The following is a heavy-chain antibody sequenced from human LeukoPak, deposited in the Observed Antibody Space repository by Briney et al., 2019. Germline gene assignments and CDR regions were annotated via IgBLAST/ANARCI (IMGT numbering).Heavy chain of an antibody. Sequence: GSSVKVSCKASGGTFSSYAISWVRQAPGQGLEWMGGIIPIFSTANYAQKFQGRVTITADESTSTAYMELSSLRSEDTAVYYCARDGHCSSTSCYMKYYYYGMDVWGQGTTVTVSS. CDR3: ARDGHCSSTSCYMKYYYYGMDV. V-gene: IGHV1-69*01. CDR2: IIPIFSTA. CDR1: GGTFSSYA. D-gene: IGHD2-2*02. J-gene: IGHJ6*02.